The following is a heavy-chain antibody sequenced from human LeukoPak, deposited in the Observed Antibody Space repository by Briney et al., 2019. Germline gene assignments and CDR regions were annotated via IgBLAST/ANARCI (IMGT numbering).Heavy chain of an antibody. Sequence: GASVKVSCKASGYTFTSYGISWVRQAPGQGLEWMGWFDPNSGGTNHARKFQARVTMTRDTSISTAYMELRSLRSDDTAVYYCARALLTADAFDIWGQGTMVTVSS. D-gene: IGHD7-27*01. CDR2: FDPNSGGT. CDR1: GYTFTSYG. V-gene: IGHV1-2*02. J-gene: IGHJ3*02. CDR3: ARALLTADAFDI.